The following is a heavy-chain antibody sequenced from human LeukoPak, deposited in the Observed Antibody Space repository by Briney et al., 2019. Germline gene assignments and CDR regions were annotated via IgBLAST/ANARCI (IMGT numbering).Heavy chain of an antibody. J-gene: IGHJ4*02. CDR2: IRFDGSNK. CDR3: AKDPTHFRVWDDYDNTRLNS. Sequence: QSGGSLRLSCAASRFTFNNYGMHWVRQAPGKGLEWVAFIRFDGSNKYYADSVKGRFTISRDNSKNTVYLQMNSLRAEDTAVYYCAKDPTHFRVWDDYDNTRLNSWGQGTLVTVSS. CDR1: RFTFNNYG. V-gene: IGHV3-30*02. D-gene: IGHD3-22*01.